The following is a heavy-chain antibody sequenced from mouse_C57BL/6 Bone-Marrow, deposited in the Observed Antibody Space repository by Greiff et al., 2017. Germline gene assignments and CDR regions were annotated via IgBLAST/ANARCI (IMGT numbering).Heavy chain of an antibody. J-gene: IGHJ2*01. CDR3: ARDYGSSWDY. CDR1: GYAFSSSW. Sequence: VKLQESGPELVKPGASVKISCKASGYAFSSSWMNWVKQRPGKGLEWIGRIYPGDGDTNYNGKFKGKATLTADKSSSTAYMQLSSLTSEDSAVYFCARDYGSSWDYWGQGTTLTVSS. V-gene: IGHV1-82*01. D-gene: IGHD1-1*01. CDR2: IYPGDGDT.